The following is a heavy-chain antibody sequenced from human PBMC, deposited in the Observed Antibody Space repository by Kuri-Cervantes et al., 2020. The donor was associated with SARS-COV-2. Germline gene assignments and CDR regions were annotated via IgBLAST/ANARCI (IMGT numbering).Heavy chain of an antibody. CDR1: GFTFSSYD. CDR3: ARGRNYYDSSGQIYRYYYYYGMDV. J-gene: IGHJ6*02. CDR2: IGTAGDT. Sequence: LSLTCAASGFTFSSYDMHWVRQATGKGLEWVSAIGTAGDTYYPGYVKGRFTISRENAKNSLYLQMNSLRAGDTAVYYCARGRNYYDSSGQIYRYYYYYGMDVWGQGTTVTVSS. D-gene: IGHD3-22*01. V-gene: IGHV3-13*01.